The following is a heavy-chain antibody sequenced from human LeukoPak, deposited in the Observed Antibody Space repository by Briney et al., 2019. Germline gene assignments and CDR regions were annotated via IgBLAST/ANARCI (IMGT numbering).Heavy chain of an antibody. D-gene: IGHD4-23*01. Sequence: PGGSLRLSCAASGFTFSSYEMNWVRQAPGKGLEWVSYISSSGSTIYYADSVKGRFTISRDNAKNSLYLQMNSLRAEDTAVYYCARDPGTVVTPYRLLIWGQGTMVTVSS. CDR3: ARDPGTVVTPYRLLI. CDR2: ISSSGSTI. V-gene: IGHV3-48*03. J-gene: IGHJ3*02. CDR1: GFTFSSYE.